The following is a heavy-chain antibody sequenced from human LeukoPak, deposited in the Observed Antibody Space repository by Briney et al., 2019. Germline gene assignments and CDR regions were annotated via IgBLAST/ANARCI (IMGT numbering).Heavy chain of an antibody. V-gene: IGHV1-18*01. J-gene: IGHJ4*02. Sequence: ASVKVSCKASGYTFTSYGISWVRQAPGQGLEWMGWISAYNGNTNYAQKLQGRVTMTTDTSTSTAYMELRSLRSDDTAVYYCARDLQWGSYPDYPPDYWGQGTLVTVSS. CDR1: GYTFTSYG. CDR3: ARDLQWGSYPDYPPDY. D-gene: IGHD3-16*02. CDR2: ISAYNGNT.